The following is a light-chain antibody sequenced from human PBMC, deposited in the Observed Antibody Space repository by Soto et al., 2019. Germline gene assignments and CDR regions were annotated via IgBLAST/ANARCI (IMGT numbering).Light chain of an antibody. CDR1: QTISSR. J-gene: IGKJ2*01. CDR3: QQDNNYPFT. CDR2: KAA. Sequence: DIQMTQSPSTLSASVGDRVTITCRASQTISSRLAWYQQKLGKAHKLLIYKAASLKSGVSSRFSGSGSGTEFTLTINILPPDDVANYYCQQDNNYPFTFGQGTKLEIK. V-gene: IGKV1-5*03.